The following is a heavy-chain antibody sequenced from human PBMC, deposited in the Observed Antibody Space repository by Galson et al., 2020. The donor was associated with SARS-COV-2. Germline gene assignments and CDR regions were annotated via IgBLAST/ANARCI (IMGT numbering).Heavy chain of an antibody. J-gene: IGHJ4*02. Sequence: GGSLRLSCAASGFTFSTYTMNWVRQAPGKGLEWVSSISGSGAYIDYPDSLKGRFTVSRDNAQSSLYLQMNSLRADDSGVYFCARGASYVDGYLYDYWGQGTLVTVSS. CDR2: ISGSGAYI. V-gene: IGHV3-21*01. CDR1: GFTFSTYT. CDR3: ARGASYVDGYLYDY. D-gene: IGHD3-16*01.